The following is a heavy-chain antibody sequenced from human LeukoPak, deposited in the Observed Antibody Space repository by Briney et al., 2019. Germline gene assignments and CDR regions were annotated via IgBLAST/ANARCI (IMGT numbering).Heavy chain of an antibody. CDR1: GFTFSSYA. CDR3: AKGYYYDSSGYYYATLKSDAFDI. CDR2: MSGSGGST. Sequence: GGSLRLSCAASGFTFSSYAMSWVRQAPGKGLEWVSAMSGSGGSTYYADSVKGRFTISRDNSKNTLYLQMNSLRAEDTAVYYCAKGYYYDSSGYYYATLKSDAFDIWGQGTMVTVSS. V-gene: IGHV3-23*01. D-gene: IGHD3-22*01. J-gene: IGHJ3*02.